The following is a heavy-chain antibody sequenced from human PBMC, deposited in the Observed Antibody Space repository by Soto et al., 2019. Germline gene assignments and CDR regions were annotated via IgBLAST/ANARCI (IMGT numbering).Heavy chain of an antibody. CDR2: IWNDAGHT. V-gene: IGHV3-33*03. D-gene: IGHD3-3*01. CDR3: ATELRCNETFAM. CDR1: GFAFSTFG. Sequence: HVQLVESGGGVVKPGRSLRLSCTASGFAFSTFGMHWVRQAPGKGLQWVGMIWNDAGHTYYATSVKGRFTIYRDNSKNTRCLQMNSLRPDDTSGYYRATELRCNETFAMWGQGTTVIVSS. J-gene: IGHJ3*02.